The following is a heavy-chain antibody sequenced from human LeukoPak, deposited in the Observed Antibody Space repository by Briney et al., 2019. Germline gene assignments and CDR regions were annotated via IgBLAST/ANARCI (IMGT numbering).Heavy chain of an antibody. CDR1: GFTFSSYS. D-gene: IGHD5-12*01. Sequence: PGGSLRLSCAASGFTFSSYSMNWVRQAPGKGLEWVSSISSSSSYIYYADSVKGRFTISRDNAKNSLYLQMNSLGAEDTAVYYCARDSGYSGYEDYWGQGTLVTVSS. J-gene: IGHJ4*02. CDR3: ARDSGYSGYEDY. V-gene: IGHV3-21*01. CDR2: ISSSSSYI.